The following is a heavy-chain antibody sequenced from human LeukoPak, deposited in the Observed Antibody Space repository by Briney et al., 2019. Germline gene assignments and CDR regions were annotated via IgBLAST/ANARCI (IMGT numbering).Heavy chain of an antibody. CDR2: ISWSGGRI. CDR3: AKGLSDPNLVLDS. D-gene: IGHD2-8*02. Sequence: GGSLRLSCAASGFTFGDYAMPWVRQAPGKGLEWVSGISWSGGRIYYADSVKGRFTISRDNSKNTLYLQLNSLSAADTALYFCAKGLSDPNLVLDSWGQGTLVTVSS. CDR1: GFTFGDYA. J-gene: IGHJ4*02. V-gene: IGHV3-23*01.